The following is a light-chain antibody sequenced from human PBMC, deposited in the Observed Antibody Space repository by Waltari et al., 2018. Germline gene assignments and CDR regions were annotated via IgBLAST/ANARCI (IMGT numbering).Light chain of an antibody. Sequence: DIVLTQSPATLSLSPGERATLSCRASQSVSKYLAWYQQKPGQAPRLLLDDVSNRATDIPARFSGSGCATDFTLTISDLKPEDIAVYYCQQRNKWPVTFGGGTKVEIK. CDR2: DVS. CDR1: QSVSKY. V-gene: IGKV3-11*01. J-gene: IGKJ4*01. CDR3: QQRNKWPVT.